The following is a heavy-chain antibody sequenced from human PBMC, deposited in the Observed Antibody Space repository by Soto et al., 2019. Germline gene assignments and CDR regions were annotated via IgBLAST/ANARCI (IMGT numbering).Heavy chain of an antibody. D-gene: IGHD1-26*01. V-gene: IGHV3-23*01. CDR1: GFTFSSYA. Sequence: GGSLRLSCAASGFTFSSYAMSWFRQAPGKGLEWVSAISGSGGSTYYADSVKGRFTISRDDSKNTLYLQMNSLRAEDTAVYYCAKVGSSSRDGYNPEFDYWGQGTLVTVSS. CDR2: ISGSGGST. CDR3: AKVGSSSRDGYNPEFDY. J-gene: IGHJ4*02.